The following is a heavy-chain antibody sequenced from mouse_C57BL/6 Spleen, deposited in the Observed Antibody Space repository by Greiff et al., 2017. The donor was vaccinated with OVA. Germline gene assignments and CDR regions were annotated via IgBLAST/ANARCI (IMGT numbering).Heavy chain of an antibody. V-gene: IGHV1-78*01. J-gene: IGHJ2*01. D-gene: IGHD4-1*01. CDR1: GYTFTDHT. CDR3: VNWDVEGYYFDY. CDR2: IYPRDGST. Sequence: QVQLQQSDAELVKPGASVKISCKVSGYTFTDHTIHWMKQRPEQGLEWIGYIYPRDGSTKYNEKFKGKAPLTADKSSSTAYMQLNRLTSEDSAVYFCVNWDVEGYYFDYWGQGTTLTVSS.